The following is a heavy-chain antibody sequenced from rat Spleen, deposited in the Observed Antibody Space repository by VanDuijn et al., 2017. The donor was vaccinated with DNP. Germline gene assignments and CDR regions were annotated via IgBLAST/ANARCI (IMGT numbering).Heavy chain of an antibody. J-gene: IGHJ4*01. Sequence: EVQLVDSGGGLVQPGGSLKVSCAASGFIFSDYNMAWVRQAPKKGLEWVATITYDGRSTYYRDSVKGRFTISRDNAKNTLYLQMNSLRSEDTATYYCARVRNTHYYAMDAWGQGTSVTVSS. V-gene: IGHV5-7*01. CDR1: GFIFSDYN. D-gene: IGHD3-1*01. CDR2: ITYDGRST. CDR3: ARVRNTHYYAMDA.